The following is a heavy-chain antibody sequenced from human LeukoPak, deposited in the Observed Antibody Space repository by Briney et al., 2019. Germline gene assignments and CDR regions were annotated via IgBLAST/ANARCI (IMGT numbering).Heavy chain of an antibody. Sequence: GGSLRLSCAASGFTFSSYSMNWVRQAPGKGLEWVSSISSNSSYIYYADSVKGRFTISRDNAKNSLYLQMNSLRAEDTAVYYCARDGGYCSSTSCYQDYYYYYMDVWGKGTRSPSP. CDR3: ARDGGYCSSTSCYQDYYYYYMDV. CDR1: GFTFSSYS. J-gene: IGHJ6*03. V-gene: IGHV3-21*01. CDR2: ISSNSSYI. D-gene: IGHD2-2*01.